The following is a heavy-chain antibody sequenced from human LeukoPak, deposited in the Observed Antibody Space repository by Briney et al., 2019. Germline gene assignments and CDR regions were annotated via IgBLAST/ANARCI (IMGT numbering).Heavy chain of an antibody. D-gene: IGHD3-9*01. CDR3: AKPNYDILTGFRFFDY. CDR2: ISYDGSNK. V-gene: IGHV3-30*18. Sequence: GGSLRLSCAASGFTFSSYGMHWVRQAPGKGLEWVAVISYDGSNKYYADSVKGRFTISRDNSKNTLYLQMNSLRAEDTAVYYCAKPNYDILTGFRFFDYWGQGTLATVSS. J-gene: IGHJ4*02. CDR1: GFTFSSYG.